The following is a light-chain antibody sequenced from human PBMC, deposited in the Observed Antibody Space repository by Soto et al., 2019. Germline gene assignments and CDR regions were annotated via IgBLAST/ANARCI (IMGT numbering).Light chain of an antibody. CDR3: SSYTSSIPPHHV. CDR2: DVS. CDR1: SSDVGYYNY. Sequence: QSVLTQPASVSGSPGQSITISCTGTSSDVGYYNYVSWYQQHPGKAPKLMIYDVSNRPSGVSNRFSGSKSGNTASLTISGLQAEDEADYYCSSYTSSIPPHHVFETGTKVTVL. J-gene: IGLJ1*01. V-gene: IGLV2-14*01.